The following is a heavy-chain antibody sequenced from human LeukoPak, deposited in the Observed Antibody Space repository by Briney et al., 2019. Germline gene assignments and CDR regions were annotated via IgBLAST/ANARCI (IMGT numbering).Heavy chain of an antibody. CDR1: GFSFPYG. Sequence: GGSLRLSCEASGFSFPYGMSWVRQAPGKGLEWVSGITNSGENTYYADSVKGRFTISRDNSKNTLYLQMNSLRAEDTAVYYCAKDRDYYGSGSYFFDYWGQGTLVTVSS. D-gene: IGHD3-10*01. CDR3: AKDRDYYGSGSYFFDY. V-gene: IGHV3-23*01. CDR2: ITNSGENT. J-gene: IGHJ4*02.